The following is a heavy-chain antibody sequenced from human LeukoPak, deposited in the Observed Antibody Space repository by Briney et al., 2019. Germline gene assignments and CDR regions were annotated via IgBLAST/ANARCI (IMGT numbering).Heavy chain of an antibody. D-gene: IGHD3-10*01. CDR3: ARDLISMVRGVSDAFDI. V-gene: IGHV1-2*02. CDR1: GYTFTGYY. CDR2: INPNSGGT. Sequence: GASVKVSCKASGYTFTGYYMHWVRQAPGQGLEWMGWINPNSGGTNYAQKFQGRVAMTRDTSISTAYMELSRLRSDDTAVYYCARDLISMVRGVSDAFDIWGQGTMVTVSS. J-gene: IGHJ3*02.